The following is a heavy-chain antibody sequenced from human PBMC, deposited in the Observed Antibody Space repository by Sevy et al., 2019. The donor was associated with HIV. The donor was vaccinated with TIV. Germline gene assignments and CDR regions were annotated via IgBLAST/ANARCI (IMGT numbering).Heavy chain of an antibody. D-gene: IGHD2-2*01. Sequence: GGSLRLSCAASGLTFSSYWMHWVRQAPGKGLVRVSRINGDGSSTSYADSVKGRFTISRDNAKNTLYLQMNSLRAEDTAVYYCVRQRGDTVVLPDVLPDYGMDVWGQGTTVTVSS. V-gene: IGHV3-74*01. CDR1: GLTFSSYW. CDR3: VRQRGDTVVLPDVLPDYGMDV. CDR2: INGDGSST. J-gene: IGHJ6*02.